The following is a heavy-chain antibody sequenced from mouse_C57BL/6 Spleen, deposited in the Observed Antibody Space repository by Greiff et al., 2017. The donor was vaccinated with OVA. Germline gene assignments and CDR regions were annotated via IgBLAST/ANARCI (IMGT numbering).Heavy chain of an antibody. Sequence: QVQLKQSGAELVRPGTSVKVSCKASGYAFTNYLIEWVKQRPGQGLEWIGVINPGSGGTNYNEKFKGKATLTADKSSSTAYMQLSSLTSEDSAVYFCARKRAYYSNYYAMDYWGQGTSVTVSS. J-gene: IGHJ4*01. V-gene: IGHV1-54*01. D-gene: IGHD2-5*01. CDR3: ARKRAYYSNYYAMDY. CDR1: GYAFTNYL. CDR2: INPGSGGT.